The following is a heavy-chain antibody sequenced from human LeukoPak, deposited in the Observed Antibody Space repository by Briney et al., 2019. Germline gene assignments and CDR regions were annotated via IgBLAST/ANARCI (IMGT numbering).Heavy chain of an antibody. J-gene: IGHJ6*03. CDR1: GGSISSGSYY. Sequence: PSETLSLTCTVSGGSISSGSYYWSWIRQPAGKGLEWIGRIYTSGSTNYNPSRKSRGTISVDTSKNQFSPKLGSGTAAATAVYYCARVAAEPLPYYYYMDVWGKGTTVTVSS. CDR3: ARVAAEPLPYYYYMDV. CDR2: IYTSGST. V-gene: IGHV4-61*02.